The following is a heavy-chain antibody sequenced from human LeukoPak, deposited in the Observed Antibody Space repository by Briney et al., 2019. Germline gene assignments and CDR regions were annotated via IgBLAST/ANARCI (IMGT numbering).Heavy chain of an antibody. J-gene: IGHJ4*02. V-gene: IGHV1-18*01. Sequence: ASVKVSCKASGYTFTSYGISWVRQAPGQGLEWMGWISAYNGNTNYAQKLQGRVTMTTDTSTSTAYMELRSLRSDDTAVYYCARAPYYYDSRGYPENWGQGTLVTVSS. CDR3: ARAPYYYDSRGYPEN. CDR2: ISAYNGNT. CDR1: GYTFTSYG. D-gene: IGHD3-22*01.